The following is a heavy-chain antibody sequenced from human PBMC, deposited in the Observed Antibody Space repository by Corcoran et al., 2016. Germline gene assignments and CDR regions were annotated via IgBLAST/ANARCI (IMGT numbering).Heavy chain of an antibody. Sequence: EVQLVESGGGLVQPGRSLRLSCAASGLTFGDYAMSWFRQAPGKGLEWVGFIRSKAYGGTTEYAASVKGRFIISRDDSKRIAYLQMNSLKSEYTAVYYCTREYCSGGSCPLHFDYWGQGTLVTVSS. CDR2: IRSKAYGGTT. J-gene: IGHJ4*02. D-gene: IGHD2-15*01. CDR3: TREYCSGGSCPLHFDY. CDR1: GLTFGDYA. V-gene: IGHV3-49*03.